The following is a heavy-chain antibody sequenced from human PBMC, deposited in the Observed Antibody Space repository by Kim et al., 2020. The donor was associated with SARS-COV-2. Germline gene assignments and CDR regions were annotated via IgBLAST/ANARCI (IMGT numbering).Heavy chain of an antibody. Sequence: ASVKVSCKTSGYNFISFDINWVRQAAGQGLEWVGWMNPNNGQAGYAQKFQGRVTMTGDVSMRTAYMELRSLRSEDTAIYYCARVGLCTGGSCYGGDIGY. J-gene: IGHJ4*03. D-gene: IGHD2-8*02. CDR2: MNPNNGQA. CDR1: GYNFISFD. CDR3: ARVGLCTGGSCYGGDIGY. V-gene: IGHV1-8*01.